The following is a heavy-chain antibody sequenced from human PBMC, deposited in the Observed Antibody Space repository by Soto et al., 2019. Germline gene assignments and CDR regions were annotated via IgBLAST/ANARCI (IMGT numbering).Heavy chain of an antibody. J-gene: IGHJ5*02. V-gene: IGHV4-59*01. CDR2: IYYSGST. D-gene: IGHD3-22*01. Sequence: SETLSLTCTVSGGSISSYYWSWIRQPPGKGLEWIGYIYYSGSTNYNPSLKSRVTVSVDTSKNQFSLKLSSVTAADTAVYYCARMYYYDSSGYSPWFRPWXQGTLVTVSS. CDR1: GGSISSYY. CDR3: ARMYYYDSSGYSPWFRP.